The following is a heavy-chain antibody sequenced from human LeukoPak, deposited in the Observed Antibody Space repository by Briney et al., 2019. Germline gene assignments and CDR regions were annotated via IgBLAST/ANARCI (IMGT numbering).Heavy chain of an antibody. CDR1: GGSISSYY. Sequence: SETLSLTCTVSGGSISSYYWSWIRQPAGKGLELIGRIYPSGSTNYNPSLKSRVTMSVDTPKNQFSLKLSSVTAADTAVYYCARAPTGTGGWNWFDPWGQGTLVTVSS. CDR2: IYPSGST. D-gene: IGHD1-1*01. CDR3: ARAPTGTGGWNWFDP. V-gene: IGHV4-4*07. J-gene: IGHJ5*02.